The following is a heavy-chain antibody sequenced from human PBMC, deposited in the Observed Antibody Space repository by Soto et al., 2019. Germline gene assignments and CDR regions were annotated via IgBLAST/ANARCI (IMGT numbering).Heavy chain of an antibody. Sequence: EVQLVQSGAEVKKPGESLKISCKGSGYSFALYWIGWVRQMPGKDLEWMGIIYPSDSDVRYSPSFQGQVTMSADKSISPVYLQWNSLKASDTAMYYCARIIADWYFDLWGRGTRVTVSS. CDR1: GYSFALYW. V-gene: IGHV5-51*01. J-gene: IGHJ2*01. CDR3: ARIIADWYFDL. CDR2: IYPSDSDV. D-gene: IGHD3-16*02.